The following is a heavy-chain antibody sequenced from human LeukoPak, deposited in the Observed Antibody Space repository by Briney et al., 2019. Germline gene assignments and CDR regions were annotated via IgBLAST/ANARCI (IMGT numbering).Heavy chain of an antibody. CDR3: TTRSSRARYYYGMDV. CDR1: GFNFSTYG. V-gene: IGHV3-30*02. Sequence: RGSLSVSWSATGFNFSTYGRRWVRKAPGKGLQRGTFIQYDGSNKYYADSVKGRFTISRDNAKNSVVLQMNSLIPEDTAVYYCTTRSSRARYYYGMDVWGQVTTVTVSS. D-gene: IGHD2-2*01. CDR2: IQYDGSNK. J-gene: IGHJ6*02.